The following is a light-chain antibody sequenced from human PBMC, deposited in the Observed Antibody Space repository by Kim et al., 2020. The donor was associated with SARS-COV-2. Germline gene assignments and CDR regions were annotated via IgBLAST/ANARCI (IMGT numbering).Light chain of an antibody. CDR3: QQVNSFPLVT. CDR2: AAS. J-gene: IGKJ5*01. Sequence: SVGDRVTITCRASQDIGGYLAWYQQKPGSAPKLLIYAASTSQSGVPSRFSGRGSGTDFTLTISSLQPEDLATYFCQQVNSFPLVTFGQGTRLEIK. CDR1: QDIGGY. V-gene: IGKV1-9*01.